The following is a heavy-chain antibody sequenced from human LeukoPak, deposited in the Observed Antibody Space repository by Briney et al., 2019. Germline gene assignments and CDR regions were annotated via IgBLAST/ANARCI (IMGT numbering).Heavy chain of an antibody. CDR1: GYTFTSYG. Sequence: ASVKVSCKASGYTFTSYGISWVRQAPGQGLEWMGWISAYNGNTNYAQKLQGRVTMTTDTSTSTAYMELRSLRSDDTAVYYCARPANLYYASDAFDIWGQGTTVTVSS. J-gene: IGHJ3*02. CDR2: ISAYNGNT. V-gene: IGHV1-18*01. D-gene: IGHD3-16*01. CDR3: ARPANLYYASDAFDI.